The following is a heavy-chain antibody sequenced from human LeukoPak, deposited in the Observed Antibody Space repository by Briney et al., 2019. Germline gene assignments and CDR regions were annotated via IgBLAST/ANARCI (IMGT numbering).Heavy chain of an antibody. CDR3: ARVTPDDGYYYYYMDV. CDR1: GGSFSGYY. J-gene: IGHJ6*03. V-gene: IGHV4-34*01. D-gene: IGHD2-15*01. Sequence: SLXXAVYGGSFSGYYWSWIRQPXGXXXXXIGEINHSGSTNYNPSLKSRVTISVDTSKNQFSLKLSSVTAADTAVYYCARVTPDDGYYYYYMDVWGKGTTVTVSS. CDR2: INHSGST.